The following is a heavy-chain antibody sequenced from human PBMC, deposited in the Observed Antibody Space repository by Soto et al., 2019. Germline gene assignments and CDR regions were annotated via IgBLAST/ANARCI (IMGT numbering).Heavy chain of an antibody. CDR1: GGTFSSYA. J-gene: IGHJ4*02. CDR3: ARTVVVITDYLFDY. D-gene: IGHD3-22*01. V-gene: IGHV1-69*13. CDR2: IIPIFGTA. Sequence: SVKVSCKASGGTFSSYAIIWVRQAPGQGLEWMGGIIPIFGTANYAQKFQGRVTITADESTSTAYMELSSLRSEDTAVYYCARTVVVITDYLFDYWGQGTLVTVSS.